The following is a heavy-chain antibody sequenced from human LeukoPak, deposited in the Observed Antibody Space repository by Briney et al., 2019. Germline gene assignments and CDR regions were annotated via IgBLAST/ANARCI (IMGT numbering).Heavy chain of an antibody. CDR3: ARDSAAAGFDP. CDR2: ITSGSSDI. J-gene: IGHJ5*02. Sequence: GGSLRLSCAASGFTFSSYAMSWVRQAPGKGLEWVSSITSGSSDISYADSVKGRFIISRDNAKNSLYLQMNSLRAEDTALYYCARDSAAAGFDPWGQGTLVTVSS. CDR1: GFTFSSYA. D-gene: IGHD6-13*01. V-gene: IGHV3-21*01.